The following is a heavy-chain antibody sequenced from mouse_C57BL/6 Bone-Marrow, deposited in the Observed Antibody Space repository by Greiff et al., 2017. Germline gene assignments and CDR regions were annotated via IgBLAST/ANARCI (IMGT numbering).Heavy chain of an antibody. V-gene: IGHV1-82*01. CDR3: ARGGYDAWFAY. Sequence: VQLQESGPELVKPGASVKISCKASGYAFSSSWMNWVKQRPGKGLEWIGRIYPGDGDTNYNGKFKGKATLTADKSSSTAYMQLSSLTSEDSAVYFWARGGYDAWFAYWGQGTLVTVSA. J-gene: IGHJ3*01. D-gene: IGHD2-2*01. CDR2: IYPGDGDT. CDR1: GYAFSSSW.